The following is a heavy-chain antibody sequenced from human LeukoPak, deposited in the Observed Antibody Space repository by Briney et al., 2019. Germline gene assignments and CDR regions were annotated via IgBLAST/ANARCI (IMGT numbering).Heavy chain of an antibody. CDR2: IIPILGIA. CDR3: ARSSGSYSPVAY. Sequence: SVKVSCKXSGGTFSSNTISWVQQAPRQGLEWMGRIIPILGIANYAQKFQGRVTITADKSTSTAYMELSSLRSEDTAVYYCARSSGSYSPVAYWGQGTLVTVSS. V-gene: IGHV1-69*02. D-gene: IGHD1-26*01. CDR1: GGTFSSNT. J-gene: IGHJ4*02.